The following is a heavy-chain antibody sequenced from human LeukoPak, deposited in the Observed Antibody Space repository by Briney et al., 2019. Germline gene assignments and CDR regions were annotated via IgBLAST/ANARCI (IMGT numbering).Heavy chain of an antibody. D-gene: IGHD6-19*01. CDR2: ISSSSSYI. CDR1: GFTFSSYS. V-gene: IGHV3-21*01. J-gene: IGHJ4*02. CDR3: ARDPSIAVAGTGFDY. Sequence: GGSLRLSCAASGFTFSSYSMNWVRQAPGKGLEWVSSISSSSSYIYCADSVKGRFTISRDNAKNSLYLQMNSLRAEDTAVYYCARDPSIAVAGTGFDYWGQGTLVTVSS.